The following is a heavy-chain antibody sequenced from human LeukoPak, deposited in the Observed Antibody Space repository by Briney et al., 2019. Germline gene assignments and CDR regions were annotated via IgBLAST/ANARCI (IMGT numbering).Heavy chain of an antibody. V-gene: IGHV3-30*02. CDR2: IRYDANIE. CDR3: ARRAGAYSHPYDY. Sequence: GGSLRLSCAVSGFSFSSYGMHWVRQAPGKGLEWVAFIRYDANIEYYADSVKGRFTISRDNSKNTLYLQMNSLRAEDTAVYYCARRAGAYSHPYDYWGQGTLVTVSS. D-gene: IGHD4/OR15-4a*01. CDR1: GFSFSSYG. J-gene: IGHJ4*02.